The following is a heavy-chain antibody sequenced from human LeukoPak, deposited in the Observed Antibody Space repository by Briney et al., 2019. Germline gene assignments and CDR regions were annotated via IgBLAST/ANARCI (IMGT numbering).Heavy chain of an antibody. D-gene: IGHD3-22*01. CDR2: INPNSGGT. CDR3: ARGKYYYDSRPVAGWYFDY. CDR1: GYTFTSYY. Sequence: ASVKVSCKTSGYTFTSYYMHWVRQAPGQGLEWMGWINPNSGGTNYAQKFQGRVTMTRDTSISTAYMELSRLRSDDTAVYYCARGKYYYDSRPVAGWYFDYWGQGTLVTVSS. V-gene: IGHV1-2*02. J-gene: IGHJ4*02.